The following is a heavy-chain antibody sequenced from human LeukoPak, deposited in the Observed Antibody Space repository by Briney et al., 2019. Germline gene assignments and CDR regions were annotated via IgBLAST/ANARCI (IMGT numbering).Heavy chain of an antibody. V-gene: IGHV1-2*02. CDR3: TRGDNAELLKH. J-gene: IGHJ1*01. CDR1: GYTFTGYY. Sequence: ASVKVCCKVSGYTFTGYYMHWVRQAPGQGLEWMGWINPNSGGTNYAQKFLGRLTMTRDTSISTAYMELSRVTSDDTAVYYCTRGDNAELLKHWALGTLVTVSS. D-gene: IGHD2-21*02. CDR2: INPNSGGT.